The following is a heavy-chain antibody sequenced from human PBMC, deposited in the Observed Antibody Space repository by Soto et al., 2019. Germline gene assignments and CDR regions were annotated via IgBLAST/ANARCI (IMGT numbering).Heavy chain of an antibody. V-gene: IGHV4-30-2*01. CDR2: IYHSGST. CDR3: ASHRRDYGGNSLFDY. D-gene: IGHD4-17*01. J-gene: IGHJ4*02. CDR1: GGSISSGGYS. Sequence: QLQLQESGSGLVKPSQTLSLACAVSGGSISSGGYSWSWIRQPPGKGLEWIGYIYHSGSTYYNPSLKSRVTISVVRSKNQFSLKLSSVTAADTAVYYCASHRRDYGGNSLFDYWGQGTLVTVSS.